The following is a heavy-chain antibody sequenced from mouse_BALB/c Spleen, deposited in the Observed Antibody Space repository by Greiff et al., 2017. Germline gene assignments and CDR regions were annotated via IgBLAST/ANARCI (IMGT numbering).Heavy chain of an antibody. V-gene: IGHV7-3*02. J-gene: IGHJ4*01. CDR1: GFTFTDYY. Sequence: EVQLVESGGGLVQPGGSLRLSFAPSGFTFTDYYMSWVRQPPGKALEWLRFIRNKAIGYTTEYSASVKGRFTISRDNSQSILYLPMNTLRAENSATYYCARDCAARAHYAMDYWGQGTSVTVSS. CDR3: ARDCAARAHYAMDY. CDR2: IRNKAIGYTT. D-gene: IGHD3-1*01.